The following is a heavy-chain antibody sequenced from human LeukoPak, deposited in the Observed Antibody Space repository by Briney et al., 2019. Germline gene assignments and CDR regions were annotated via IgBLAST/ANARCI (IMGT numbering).Heavy chain of an antibody. CDR3: ARLDRVLATILDY. V-gene: IGHV5-51*01. CDR1: GYSFTNFW. CDR2: IHPGDSDT. Sequence: GESLKISCKGSGYSFTNFWIGWVRQMPGKGLEWMGIIHPGDSDTRYSPSLQGQVTISADKSISTAYLQWSSLKASDTAMYYCARLDRVLATILDYWGQGTLVTVSS. J-gene: IGHJ4*02. D-gene: IGHD5-24*01.